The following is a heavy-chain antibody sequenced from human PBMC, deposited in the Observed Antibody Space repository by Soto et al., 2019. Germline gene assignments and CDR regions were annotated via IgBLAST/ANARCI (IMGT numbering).Heavy chain of an antibody. V-gene: IGHV4-39*01. Sequence: ETLSLTCTVSGGSISSSSYYWGCIRQPPGKGLEWIASIDYTGNTFYNPSLTSRVTISVDTSKNQFSLKVTSVTAADTAVYYCARINKGYGTDSWGQGTLVTVSS. D-gene: IGHD5-18*01. CDR2: IDYTGNT. CDR1: GGSISSSSYY. J-gene: IGHJ4*02. CDR3: ARINKGYGTDS.